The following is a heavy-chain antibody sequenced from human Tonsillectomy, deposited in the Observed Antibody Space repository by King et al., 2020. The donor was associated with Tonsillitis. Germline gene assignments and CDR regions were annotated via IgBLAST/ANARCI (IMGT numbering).Heavy chain of an antibody. CDR2: IYHSGTT. V-gene: IGHV4-39*01. D-gene: IGHD2-21*01. CDR3: AKNVLGWQLPQYFDF. CDR1: GGSISSRSYY. Sequence: QMQLQESGPGLVKPSETLSLTCTVSGGSISSRSYYWGWIRQPPGKGLEWIGSIYHSGTTYYNPSLKSRVSISVDTSKNQLSLKLSSVTAADTAVYYCAKNVLGWQLPQYFDFWGPGNLVTVSS. J-gene: IGHJ4*02.